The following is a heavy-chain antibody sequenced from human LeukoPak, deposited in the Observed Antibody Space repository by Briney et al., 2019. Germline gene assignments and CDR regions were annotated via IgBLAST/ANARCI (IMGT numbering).Heavy chain of an antibody. Sequence: SETLSLTCTVSGGSLNTDYWNWVRQPPGKGLEWIGNIYYNGSTNYSPSLKSRVTISVDMSKNQFSLRLTSVTAADTALYYCARDVPFSLWGQGTLVTVSS. CDR1: GGSLNTDY. CDR2: IYYNGST. J-gene: IGHJ4*02. V-gene: IGHV4-59*01. CDR3: ARDVPFSL.